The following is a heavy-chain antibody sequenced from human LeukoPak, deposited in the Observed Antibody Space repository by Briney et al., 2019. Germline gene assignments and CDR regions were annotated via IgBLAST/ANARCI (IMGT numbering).Heavy chain of an antibody. CDR3: ASYSRPYYYYYMDV. J-gene: IGHJ6*03. Sequence: SETLSLTCTVSGGSISSGSYYWSWIRQPAGKGLAWIGRIYTSGSTNYNASLKSRVTISVDTSKNQFSLKLSSVTAADTAVYYCASYSRPYYYYYMDVWGKGTTVTVSS. CDR2: IYTSGST. D-gene: IGHD6-13*01. V-gene: IGHV4-61*02. CDR1: GGSISSGSYY.